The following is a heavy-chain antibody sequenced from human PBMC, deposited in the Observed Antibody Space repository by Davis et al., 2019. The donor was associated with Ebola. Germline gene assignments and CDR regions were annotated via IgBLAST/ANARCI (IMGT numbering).Heavy chain of an antibody. CDR3: ARRNDFWSGYTISYYFDY. Sequence: GESLKISCQGSGYSFTSYWIGWVRQMPGKGLEWMGIIYPGDSDTRYSPSFQGQVTISADKSISTAYLQWSSLKASDTAMYYCARRNDFWSGYTISYYFDYWGQGTLVTVSS. D-gene: IGHD3-3*01. V-gene: IGHV5-51*01. J-gene: IGHJ4*02. CDR1: GYSFTSYW. CDR2: IYPGDSDT.